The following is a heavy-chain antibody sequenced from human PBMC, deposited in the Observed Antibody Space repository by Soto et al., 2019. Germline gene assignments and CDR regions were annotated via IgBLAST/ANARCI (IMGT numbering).Heavy chain of an antibody. D-gene: IGHD3-16*02. V-gene: IGHV3-7*01. CDR1: AFTFSSYW. CDR2: IKQDGSEK. J-gene: IGHJ4*02. Sequence: PGGSLRLSCTASAFTFSSYWMSWVRQAPGKGQEWVANIKQDGSEKYYVDSVKGRFTISRDNAKNSLYLQMNSLRAEDTAVYYCARVYYDYIWGSYHVDYWGQGTLVTVSS. CDR3: ARVYYDYIWGSYHVDY.